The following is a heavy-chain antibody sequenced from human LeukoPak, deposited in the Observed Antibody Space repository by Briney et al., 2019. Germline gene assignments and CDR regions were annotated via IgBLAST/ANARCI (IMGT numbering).Heavy chain of an antibody. CDR1: GFSFSAYG. CDR3: GKIRLEDSATGY. D-gene: IGHD2-15*01. Sequence: GGSLRLSCAASGFSFSAYGMNWVRQAPGKGLEWVSAIGGSGATTYYADSARGRFTISRDNSKNTMYLQMSSLRAEDTAIYYCGKIRLEDSATGYWGQGTLVTVSS. J-gene: IGHJ4*02. CDR2: IGGSGATT. V-gene: IGHV3-23*01.